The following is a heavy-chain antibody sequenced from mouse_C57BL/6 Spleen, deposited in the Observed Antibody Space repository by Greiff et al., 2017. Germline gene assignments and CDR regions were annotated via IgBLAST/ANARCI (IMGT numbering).Heavy chain of an antibody. CDR1: GYTFTDYN. D-gene: IGHD2-2*01. V-gene: IGHV1-18*01. J-gene: IGHJ2*01. CDR2: INPNNGGT. Sequence: EVQLQESGPELVKPGAPVKIPCKASGYTFTDYNMDWVKQSHGKSLEWIGDINPNNGGTIYNQKFKGKATLTVDKSSSTAYMELRRLTSEDTAVYSCARAGGYGYSDYFDYWGQGTTLTVSS. CDR3: ARAGGYGYSDYFDY.